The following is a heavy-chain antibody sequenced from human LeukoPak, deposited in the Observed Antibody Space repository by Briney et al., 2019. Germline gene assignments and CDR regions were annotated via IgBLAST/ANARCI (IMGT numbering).Heavy chain of an antibody. Sequence: SSETLSLTCTVSGGSISSSSYYWGWIRQPPGKGLEWIGSIYYSGSTYYNPSLKSRVTISVDTSKNQFSLKLSSVTAADTAVYYCARSCSGGSCYEDEPENWFDPWGQGTLVTVSS. CDR1: GGSISSSSYY. V-gene: IGHV4-39*07. CDR3: ARSCSGGSCYEDEPENWFDP. CDR2: IYYSGST. D-gene: IGHD2-15*01. J-gene: IGHJ5*02.